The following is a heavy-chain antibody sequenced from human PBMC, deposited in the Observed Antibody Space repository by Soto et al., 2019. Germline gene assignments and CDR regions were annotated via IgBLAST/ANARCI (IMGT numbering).Heavy chain of an antibody. Sequence: XGTLSLTCTVSGGSIGSYHWSWVRQPPGKGLEWIASVYYTGTTNYNPSLGSRVTISIDAPENQISLKLTSVTAADTAFYYCARDTVLTGMFDFWGQGTLVTVSS. CDR3: ARDTVLTGMFDF. V-gene: IGHV4-59*01. D-gene: IGHD4-17*01. J-gene: IGHJ4*02. CDR1: GGSIGSYH. CDR2: VYYTGTT.